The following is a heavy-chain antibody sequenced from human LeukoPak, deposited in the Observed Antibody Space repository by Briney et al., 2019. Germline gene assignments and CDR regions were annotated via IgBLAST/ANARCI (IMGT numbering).Heavy chain of an antibody. J-gene: IGHJ4*02. CDR1: GFTFSSYS. CDR2: ISSSSSYI. D-gene: IGHD6-13*01. V-gene: IGHV3-21*01. CDR3: AVIAAAGIDY. Sequence: GGSLRLSCAASGFTFSSYSMNWVRQAPGKGLEWVSSISSSSSYIYYADSVKGRVTISRDNAKNSLYLQMNSLRAEDTAVYYCAVIAAAGIDYWGQGTLVTVSS.